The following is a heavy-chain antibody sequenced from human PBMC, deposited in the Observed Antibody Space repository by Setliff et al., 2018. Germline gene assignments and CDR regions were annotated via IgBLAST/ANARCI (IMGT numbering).Heavy chain of an antibody. V-gene: IGHV4-39*02. J-gene: IGHJ4*02. CDR2: IYHRGST. D-gene: IGHD3-22*01. CDR3: ARGSYYDSSGYSPDFFDY. Sequence: SETLSLTCTVSGGSVSSSSYYWGWIRQPPGKGLEWIGSIYHRGSTYYNPSLKSRVTISVDTSNNHFSLKLSSVTAADTAVYYCARGSYYDSSGYSPDFFDYWGQGTLVTVSS. CDR1: GGSVSSSSYY.